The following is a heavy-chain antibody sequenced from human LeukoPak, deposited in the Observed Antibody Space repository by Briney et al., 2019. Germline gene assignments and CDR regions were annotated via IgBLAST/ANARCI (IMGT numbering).Heavy chain of an antibody. CDR3: ARDLVTVVTPYGYFDY. CDR1: GYIFTGYY. D-gene: IGHD4-23*01. J-gene: IGHJ4*02. Sequence: ASVKVSCKASGYIFTGYYIHWVRQAPGQGLEWMGWINPNSGGTNYAQKFQGRVTMTRDTSISTAYMELSRLRSDDTAVYYCARDLVTVVTPYGYFDYWGQGTLVTVSS. CDR2: INPNSGGT. V-gene: IGHV1-2*02.